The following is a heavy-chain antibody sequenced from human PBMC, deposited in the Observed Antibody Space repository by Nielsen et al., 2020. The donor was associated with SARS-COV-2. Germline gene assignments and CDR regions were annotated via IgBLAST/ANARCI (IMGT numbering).Heavy chain of an antibody. D-gene: IGHD1-1*01. V-gene: IGHV3-30*03. CDR1: GFTFSSYD. CDR3: TTRTFYLDY. J-gene: IGHJ4*02. CDR2: ISYDGSNK. Sequence: SLKISCAASGFTFSSYDMHWVRQAPGKGLEWVAVISYDGSNKYYADSVKGRFTISRDISKNTLFLQMNSLRAEDTALYYCTTRTFYLDYWGQGTLVTVSS.